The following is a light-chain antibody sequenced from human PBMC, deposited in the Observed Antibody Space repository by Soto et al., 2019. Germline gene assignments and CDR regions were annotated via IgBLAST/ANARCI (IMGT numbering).Light chain of an antibody. CDR2: SAN. CDR1: QDISNF. CDR3: LQHKSYPRT. J-gene: IGKJ1*01. Sequence: DIPMTQSPSDMSASVGDRVAITCRASQDISNFLVWFQQRPGKVPKRLMYSANRLESGVPSRFSGSGSGTELTLTISSLQPEDFATYYCLQHKSYPRTFGQGTKVEIK. V-gene: IGKV1-17*03.